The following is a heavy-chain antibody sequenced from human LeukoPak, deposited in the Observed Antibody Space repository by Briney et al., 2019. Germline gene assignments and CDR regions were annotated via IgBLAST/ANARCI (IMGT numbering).Heavy chain of an antibody. CDR3: ASGERVVTSIPGYYFDY. D-gene: IGHD2-21*02. V-gene: IGHV1-2*02. Sequence: ASVKVSCKASGYTFAGYYMHWVRQAPGQGLEWMGWINPNSGGTNYAQKFQGRVTMTRDTSISTAYMELSRLRSDDTAVYYWASGERVVTSIPGYYFDYWGQGTLVTVSS. CDR2: INPNSGGT. J-gene: IGHJ4*02. CDR1: GYTFAGYY.